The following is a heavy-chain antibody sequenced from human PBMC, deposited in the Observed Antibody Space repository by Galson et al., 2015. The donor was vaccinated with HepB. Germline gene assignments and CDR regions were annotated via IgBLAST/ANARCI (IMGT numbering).Heavy chain of an antibody. CDR3: VRDRGFGVDDY. D-gene: IGHD3-3*01. CDR2: MKTEGFVI. CDR1: GFRFSDYW. J-gene: IGHJ4*02. Sequence: SLRLSCAASGFRFSDYWMSWVGQAPGKGPEWVANMKTEGFVIRYADSVRGRFTISRDNPKNSMYLQMDSLRVEDTAVYYCVRDRGFGVDDYWGQGTLVTVSS. V-gene: IGHV3-7*03.